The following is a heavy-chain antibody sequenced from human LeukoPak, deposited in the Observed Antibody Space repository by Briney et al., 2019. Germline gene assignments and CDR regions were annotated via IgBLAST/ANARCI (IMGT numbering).Heavy chain of an antibody. Sequence: PGGSLRLSCAASGFTFSNAWMSWVRQVPGKGLEWVGRIKSKTDGGTTDYAAPVKGRFTISRDDSKNTLYLQMNSLKTEDTAVYYCTTGGDYYDSSGYPYFDYWGQGTLVTVSS. CDR2: IKSKTDGGTT. CDR1: GFTFSNAW. J-gene: IGHJ4*02. CDR3: TTGGDYYDSSGYPYFDY. D-gene: IGHD3-22*01. V-gene: IGHV3-15*01.